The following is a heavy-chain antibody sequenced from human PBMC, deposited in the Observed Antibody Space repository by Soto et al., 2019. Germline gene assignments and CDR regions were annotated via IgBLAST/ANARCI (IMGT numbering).Heavy chain of an antibody. CDR3: ARGSSRLYGDFPDAFDI. Sequence: PGGSLRLSCAASGFTFSSYGMHWVRQAPGKGLEWVAVIWYDGSNKYYADSVKGRFTISRDNSKNTLYLQMNSLRAEDTAVYYCARGSSRLYGDFPDAFDIWGQGTMVTVSS. J-gene: IGHJ3*02. CDR2: IWYDGSNK. CDR1: GFTFSSYG. V-gene: IGHV3-33*01. D-gene: IGHD4-17*01.